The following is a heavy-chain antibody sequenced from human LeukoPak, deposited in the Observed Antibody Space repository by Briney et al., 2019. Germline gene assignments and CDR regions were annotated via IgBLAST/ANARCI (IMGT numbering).Heavy chain of an antibody. CDR2: FDPEDGET. J-gene: IGHJ4*02. V-gene: IGHV1-24*01. CDR3: VTVATTRVMITFGGVIVKIFDY. D-gene: IGHD3-16*02. Sequence: GASVKVSCKVSGYTLTELSMHWVRQAPGKGLEWMGGFDPEDGETIYAQKFQGRVTMTEDTSTDTAYMELSSLRSEDTAVYYCVTVATTRVMITFGGVIVKIFDYWGQGTLVTVSS. CDR1: GYTLTELS.